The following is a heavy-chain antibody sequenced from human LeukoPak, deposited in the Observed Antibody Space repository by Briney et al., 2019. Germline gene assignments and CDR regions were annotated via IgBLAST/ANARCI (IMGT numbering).Heavy chain of an antibody. CDR2: ISGSDDTI. J-gene: IGHJ6*03. V-gene: IGHV3-11*04. D-gene: IGHD6-25*01. CDR1: GFTFSDYY. Sequence: GGSLRLSCAASGFTFSDYYMSWIRLTPGKGLEWVSYISGSDDTIYYADSVKGRFTISRDNAKNSLYLQMNSLRADDTAVYYCARNRGVYDYYMDVWGKGTPVTVSS. CDR3: ARNRGVYDYYMDV.